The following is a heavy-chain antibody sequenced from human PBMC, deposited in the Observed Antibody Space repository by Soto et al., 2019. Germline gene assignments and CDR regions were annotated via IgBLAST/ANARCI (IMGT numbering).Heavy chain of an antibody. CDR2: INAGNGNT. D-gene: IGHD3-22*01. CDR1: GYTFTSYA. CDR3: ARDNAVYYYDSSGFYSPYGMDV. Sequence: ASVKVSCKASGYTFTSYAMHWVRQAPGQRLEWMGWINAGNGNTKYSQKFQGRVTITRDTSASTAYMELSSLRSEDTAVYYCARDNAVYYYDSSGFYSPYGMDVWGQGTTVTVSS. J-gene: IGHJ6*02. V-gene: IGHV1-3*01.